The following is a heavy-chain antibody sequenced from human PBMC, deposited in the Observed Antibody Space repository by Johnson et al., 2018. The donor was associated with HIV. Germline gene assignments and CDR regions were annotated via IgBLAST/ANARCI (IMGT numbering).Heavy chain of an antibody. CDR2: VSYDGSYK. Sequence: HVQLVESGGGVVQPGRSLRLSCAASGFTFSTYDMHWVRQAPGKGLEWVAVVSYDGSYKDYADSVKGRFTISRDNSKNTLFLQMHSLRAEDTAVYYCARGGRWGWRGNDAFDIWGQGTKVTVSS. D-gene: IGHD3-3*01. CDR3: ARGGRWGWRGNDAFDI. V-gene: IGHV3-30*03. J-gene: IGHJ3*02. CDR1: GFTFSTYD.